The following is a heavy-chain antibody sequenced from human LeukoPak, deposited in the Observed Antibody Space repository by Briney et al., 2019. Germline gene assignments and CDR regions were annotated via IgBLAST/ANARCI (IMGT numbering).Heavy chain of an antibody. V-gene: IGHV5-10-1*01. CDR1: GYSFTSYW. D-gene: IGHD3-16*01. CDR2: IDPSDSYT. J-gene: IGHJ6*04. CDR3: SRGPGGIYYAMDV. Sequence: GESLKISCKGSGYSFTSYWISWVRQMPGKGLEWMGRIDPSDSYTNYSPSFRGHVTISADKSISTAYLQWSSLKASDTAMYYCSRGPGGIYYAMDVWGKGTTVTVSS.